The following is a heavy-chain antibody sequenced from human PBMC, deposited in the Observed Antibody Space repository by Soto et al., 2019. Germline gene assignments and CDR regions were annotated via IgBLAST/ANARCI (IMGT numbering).Heavy chain of an antibody. J-gene: IGHJ6*02. CDR3: AKDCSPVFDGMDV. CDR2: ISYHGTNK. V-gene: IGHV3-30*18. Sequence: QVQLVESGGGVVQPGRSLRLSCAASGFTFSSYGMHWVRQAPGKGLEWVAVISYHGTNKYSADSVKGRFTISRDNSKNTLYLQMNSLRAEDTAVYYCAKDCSPVFDGMDVWGQGTTVTVSS. CDR1: GFTFSSYG. D-gene: IGHD6-13*01.